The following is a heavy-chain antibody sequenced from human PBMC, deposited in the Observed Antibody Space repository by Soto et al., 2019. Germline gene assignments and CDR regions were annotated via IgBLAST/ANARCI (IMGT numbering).Heavy chain of an antibody. V-gene: IGHV5-51*01. CDR2: IYPDDLDT. J-gene: IGHJ4*02. CDR3: ARLLGHSFGHQEFFDY. D-gene: IGHD3-3*01. CDR1: GYNFDTYW. Sequence: GESLKISCTASGYNFDTYWIGWVRQMPGKGLEWMGIIYPDDLDTRYSQSFQGHFTMSVAKSINTAYLQWNNLETSDTAMYYCARLLGHSFGHQEFFDYWGQGTPVTVSS.